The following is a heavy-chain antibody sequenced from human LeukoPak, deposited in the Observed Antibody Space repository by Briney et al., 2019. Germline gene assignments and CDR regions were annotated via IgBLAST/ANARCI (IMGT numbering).Heavy chain of an antibody. CDR2: IYYSGNT. CDR1: GGSITTYY. Sequence: PSQSLSLTCPVSGGSITTYYCSWIRQPPGDGREWIGYIYYSGNTNYNPSLKSRVTIAVDTSKKQSSLKLNSVTAADTAVYDSARVGPGDFDYWGQGTLVTVSS. D-gene: IGHD7-27*01. J-gene: IGHJ4*02. V-gene: IGHV4-59*01. CDR3: ARVGPGDFDY.